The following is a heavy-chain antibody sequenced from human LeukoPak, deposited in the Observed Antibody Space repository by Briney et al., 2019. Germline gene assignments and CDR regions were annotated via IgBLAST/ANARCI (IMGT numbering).Heavy chain of an antibody. J-gene: IGHJ4*02. CDR2: IKSKTDGGTT. CDR3: TTDPTVTTGFDY. D-gene: IGHD4-17*01. V-gene: IGHV3-15*01. Sequence: GGSLRLSCAASGFTFSNAWMSWVRQAPGKGLEWVGRIKSKTDGGTTDYAAPVKGRFTISRDGSKNTLYLQMNSLKTEDTAVYYCTTDPTVTTGFDYWGQGTLVTVSS. CDR1: GFTFSNAW.